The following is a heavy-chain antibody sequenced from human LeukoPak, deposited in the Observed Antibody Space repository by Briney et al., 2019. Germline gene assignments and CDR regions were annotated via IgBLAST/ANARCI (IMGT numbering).Heavy chain of an antibody. Sequence: ESLKISCKGSGYSFTSYWIGWVRQMPGKGLEWMGIIYPGDSDTRYSPSFQGQVTTSADKSISTAYLQWSSLKASDTAMYYCAREAYCGGDCYLDAFDIWGQGTMVTVSS. CDR1: GYSFTSYW. CDR3: AREAYCGGDCYLDAFDI. CDR2: IYPGDSDT. D-gene: IGHD2-21*02. V-gene: IGHV5-51*01. J-gene: IGHJ3*02.